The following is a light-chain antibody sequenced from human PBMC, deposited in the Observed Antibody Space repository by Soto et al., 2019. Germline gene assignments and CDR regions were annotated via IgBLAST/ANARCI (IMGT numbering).Light chain of an antibody. V-gene: IGKV4-1*01. Sequence: DIVLTQSPDSLAVSLGERATINCKSSQTVLYSSNNKNYLAWYQQQPGQPPKLLIYWATTRESGVPDRFSGSGSGTDFTLTIVSLQAEDVAVYFCQQRYTFGQGTNLEIK. CDR2: WAT. CDR3: QQRYT. J-gene: IGKJ2*01. CDR1: QTVLYSSNNKNY.